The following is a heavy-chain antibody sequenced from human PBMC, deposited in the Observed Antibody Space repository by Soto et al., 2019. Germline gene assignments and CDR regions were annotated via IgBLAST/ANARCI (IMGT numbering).Heavy chain of an antibody. CDR3: ARSGDNYHRRDY. D-gene: IGHD1-1*01. CDR1: GFHFSNCD. Sequence: PGGFLDLSCSRTGFHFSNCDINLTGRAPGKGLEWISYSSNSGTFSRYADSVKGRFSISRDNTKNLLYLQMNSLRAEDTAVYYCARSGDNYHRRDYWGQGTPVTGS. V-gene: IGHV3-11*06. J-gene: IGHJ4*02. CDR2: SSNSGTFS.